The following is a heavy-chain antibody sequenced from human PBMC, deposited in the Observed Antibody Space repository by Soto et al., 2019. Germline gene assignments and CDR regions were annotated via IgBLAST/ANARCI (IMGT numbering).Heavy chain of an antibody. J-gene: IGHJ6*02. Sequence: EVQLVQSGAEVKKPGESLKISCKGSGYSFTSYWIGWVRQMPGKGLEWMGIIYPGDSDTRYSPSFQGQVTISADKPISTACLQWSSLMASDTAMYYCASRIVEMATTYYGMDVWGQGTTVTVSS. D-gene: IGHD2-15*01. CDR3: ASRIVEMATTYYGMDV. V-gene: IGHV5-51*01. CDR1: GYSFTSYW. CDR2: IYPGDSDT.